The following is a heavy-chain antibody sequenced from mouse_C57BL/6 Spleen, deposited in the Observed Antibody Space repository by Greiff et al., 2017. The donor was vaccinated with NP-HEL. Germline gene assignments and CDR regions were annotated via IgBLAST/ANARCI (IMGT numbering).Heavy chain of an antibody. J-gene: IGHJ4*01. Sequence: VQLQQPGAELVKPGASVKLSCKASGYTFTSYWIPWVKQRPGQGLEWIGDIYPGSGSTNYNETFKSKATLTVDTSSSTAYMQLSSLTSEDAAVYYCSRSPDDYDPYYAMDYWGQGTSVTVSS. D-gene: IGHD2-4*01. CDR2: IYPGSGST. CDR1: GYTFTSYW. V-gene: IGHV1-55*01. CDR3: SRSPDDYDPYYAMDY.